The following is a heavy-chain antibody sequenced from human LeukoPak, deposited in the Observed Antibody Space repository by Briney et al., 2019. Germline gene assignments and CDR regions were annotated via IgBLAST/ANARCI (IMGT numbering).Heavy chain of an antibody. D-gene: IGHD5-18*01. CDR2: INSDGSGT. V-gene: IGHV3-74*01. CDR3: ARGGRYSYASFDY. Sequence: GGSLRLSCAASGFTFSSYWMHWVRQAPGKRLVWVSRINSDGSGTSYADSVKGRFTISRDNAKNTLYLQMNSLRAEDTAVYYCARGGRYSYASFDYWGQGTLVTVSS. J-gene: IGHJ4*02. CDR1: GFTFSSYW.